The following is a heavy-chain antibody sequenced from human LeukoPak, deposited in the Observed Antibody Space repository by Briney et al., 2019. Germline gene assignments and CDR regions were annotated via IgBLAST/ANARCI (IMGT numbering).Heavy chain of an antibody. Sequence: SETLSLTCTVSGGSTSSDYWSWIRQHPGKGLEWIGYIYYSGSTYYNPSLKSRVTISVDTSKNQFSLKLSSVTAADTAVYYCARFVGYSYGYFYFDYWGQGTLVTVSS. D-gene: IGHD5-18*01. V-gene: IGHV4-59*06. CDR3: ARFVGYSYGYFYFDY. J-gene: IGHJ4*02. CDR2: IYYSGST. CDR1: GGSTSSDY.